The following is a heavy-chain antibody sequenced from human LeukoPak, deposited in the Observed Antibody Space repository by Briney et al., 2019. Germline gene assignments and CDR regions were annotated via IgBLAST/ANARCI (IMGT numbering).Heavy chain of an antibody. CDR3: EGYYYDSRRLYYMDV. J-gene: IGHJ6*03. Sequence: GGSLRLSCAASGFTFSDYYMSWIRQAPGKGLEWVSYISSSGSTIYYADSVKGRFTISRDNAKNSLYLQMNSLRAEDTAVYYCEGYYYDSRRLYYMDVWGKGTTVTVSS. CDR1: GFTFSDYY. CDR2: ISSSGSTI. D-gene: IGHD3-22*01. V-gene: IGHV3-11*04.